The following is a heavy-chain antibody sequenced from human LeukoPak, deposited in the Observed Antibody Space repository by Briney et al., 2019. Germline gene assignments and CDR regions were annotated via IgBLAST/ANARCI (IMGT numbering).Heavy chain of an antibody. CDR2: IYPGDSDT. J-gene: IGHJ4*02. V-gene: IGHV5-51*01. D-gene: IGHD5-24*01. Sequence: GESLKISCKVSGYSFTSYWIGWVRQMPGKGLEWMGIIYPGDSDTRYSPSFQGQVTISADKSISTAYLQWSSLKASDTAMYYCARGAEMATITLFYWGQGTLATVSS. CDR1: GYSFTSYW. CDR3: ARGAEMATITLFY.